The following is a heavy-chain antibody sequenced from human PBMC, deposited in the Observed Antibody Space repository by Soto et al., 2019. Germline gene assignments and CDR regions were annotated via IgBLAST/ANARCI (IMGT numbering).Heavy chain of an antibody. Sequence: PSETLSLTCTVSGGSISSGGYYWSWIRQHPGNGLEWIGYIYYSGSPYYNPSLKSRVTISVDTSKNQFSLKLSSVTAADTAVYYCARGYCSSTSCYDPVANWFDPWGQGTLVTVSS. CDR3: ARGYCSSTSCYDPVANWFDP. J-gene: IGHJ5*02. V-gene: IGHV4-31*03. CDR1: GGSISSGGYY. D-gene: IGHD2-2*01. CDR2: IYYSGSP.